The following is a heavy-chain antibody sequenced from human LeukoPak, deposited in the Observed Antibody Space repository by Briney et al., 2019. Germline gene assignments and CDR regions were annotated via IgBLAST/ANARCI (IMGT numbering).Heavy chain of an antibody. D-gene: IGHD4-17*01. J-gene: IGHJ6*02. Sequence: ASVKVSCKASGYTFTSYGISWVRQAPGQGLEWMGWISAYNGNTNYAQKFQGRVTMTEDTSTDTAYMELSSLRSEDTAVYYCATVMTTWASEYYGMDVWGQGTTVTVSS. CDR2: ISAYNGNT. CDR1: GYTFTSYG. V-gene: IGHV1-18*01. CDR3: ATVMTTWASEYYGMDV.